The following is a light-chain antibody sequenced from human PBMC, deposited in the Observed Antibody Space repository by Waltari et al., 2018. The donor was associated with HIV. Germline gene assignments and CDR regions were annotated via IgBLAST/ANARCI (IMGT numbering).Light chain of an antibody. Sequence: QPKMTQAPSASKTPGQRITMSCSGSQSTIANNFIHWYQQIPGVAPGLVMARNDRRPAGVPDRFSGTKSGTSAFLAITDLRLDDEATYVCASWDDNLRHWVFGGGTKLTVL. CDR3: ASWDDNLRHWV. CDR1: QSTIANNF. J-gene: IGLJ3*02. V-gene: IGLV1-47*01. CDR2: RND.